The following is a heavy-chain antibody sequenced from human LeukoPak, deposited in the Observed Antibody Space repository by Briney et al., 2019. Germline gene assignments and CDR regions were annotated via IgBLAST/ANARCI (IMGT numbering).Heavy chain of an antibody. CDR1: GYTFTGYY. D-gene: IGHD1-14*01. CDR2: INPNSGGA. CDR3: ARDRTEIRLYYYYYMDV. Sequence: ASVKVSCKASGYTFTGYYMHWVRQAPGQGLEWMGWINPNSGGANYAQKFQGRVTMTRDTSISTAYMELSRLRSDDTAVYYCARDRTEIRLYYYYYMDVWGKGTTVTVSS. V-gene: IGHV1-2*02. J-gene: IGHJ6*03.